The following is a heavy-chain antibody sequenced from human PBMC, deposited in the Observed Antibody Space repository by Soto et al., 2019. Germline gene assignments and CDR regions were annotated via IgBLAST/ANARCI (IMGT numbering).Heavy chain of an antibody. CDR1: RFSFSSYE. V-gene: IGHV3-23*01. CDR3: ARGGGYCTPTSCAIDS. D-gene: IGHD2-8*01. CDR2: VSLTGDRT. J-gene: IGHJ4*02. Sequence: EVQLLESGGGLVQPGGSLRLSCVASRFSFSSYEMSWLRQAAGKGLEWVSRVSLTGDRTNYAGSVKGRFTVSRDNFKNTLYLEMDSLRPEDTAIYYCARGGGYCTPTSCAIDSWGRGTPVTVSS.